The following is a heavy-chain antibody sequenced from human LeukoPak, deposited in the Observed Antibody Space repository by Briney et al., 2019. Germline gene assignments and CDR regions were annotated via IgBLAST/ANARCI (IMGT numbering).Heavy chain of an antibody. V-gene: IGHV3-20*04. Sequence: GGSPRLSCAASGFTFDDYGMSWVRQAPGKGLEWVSGINWNGGSTGYADSVKGRFTISRDNAKNSLYLQMNSLRAEDTALYYCARGPPLADYYDSSGYSFFDYWGQGTLVTVSS. J-gene: IGHJ4*02. D-gene: IGHD3-22*01. CDR1: GFTFDDYG. CDR2: INWNGGST. CDR3: ARGPPLADYYDSSGYSFFDY.